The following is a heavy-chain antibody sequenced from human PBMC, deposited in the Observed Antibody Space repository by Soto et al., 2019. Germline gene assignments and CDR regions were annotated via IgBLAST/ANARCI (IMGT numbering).Heavy chain of an antibody. CDR3: AKDRIAVADHSAFDI. J-gene: IGHJ3*02. Sequence: VGSLRLSCASSVFTFSSYAMSCVRHSPGKWLEWVSAISGSGGSTYYADSVKGRFTISRDNSKNTLYLQMNSLRAEDTAVYYCAKDRIAVADHSAFDIWGQGTMVTISS. CDR1: VFTFSSYA. CDR2: ISGSGGST. D-gene: IGHD6-19*01. V-gene: IGHV3-23*01.